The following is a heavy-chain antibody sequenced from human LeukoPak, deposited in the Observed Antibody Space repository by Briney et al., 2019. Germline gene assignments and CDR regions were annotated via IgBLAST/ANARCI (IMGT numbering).Heavy chain of an antibody. CDR1: GGSISSYY. CDR2: IYYSGST. V-gene: IGHV4-59*01. Sequence: PSETLSLTCTVSGGSISSYYWSWIRQPPGKGLEWIGYIYYSGSTNYNPSLKSRVTISVDTSKNQFSLKLSSVTAADTAVYYCARDSYGYGFDYWGQGTLVTVS. D-gene: IGHD5-18*01. CDR3: ARDSYGYGFDY. J-gene: IGHJ4*02.